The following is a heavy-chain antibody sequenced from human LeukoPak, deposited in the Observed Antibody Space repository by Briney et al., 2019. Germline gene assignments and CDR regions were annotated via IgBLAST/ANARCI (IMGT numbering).Heavy chain of an antibody. J-gene: IGHJ4*02. CDR1: GFIFDDYA. CDR2: ISWNSGSI. D-gene: IGHD6-6*01. CDR3: AKDRDYSSSGASVDY. Sequence: GRSLRLSCAAPGFIFDDYAMHWVRQAPGKGLEWVSGISWNSGSIGYADSVKGRFTISRDNAKNSLYLQMNSLRAEDTALYYCAKDRDYSSSGASVDYWGQGTLVTVSS. V-gene: IGHV3-9*01.